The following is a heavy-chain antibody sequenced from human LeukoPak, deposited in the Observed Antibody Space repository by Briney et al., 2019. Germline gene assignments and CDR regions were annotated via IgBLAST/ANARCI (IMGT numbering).Heavy chain of an antibody. J-gene: IGHJ6*04. Sequence: GRSLRLSCTASGFTFGDYGLSWVRQAPGKGLEWVSYISSSGSTIYYADSVKGRFTISRDNAKNSLYLQMNSLRAEDTAVYYCAELGITMIGGVWGKGTTVTVSS. CDR3: AELGITMIGGV. D-gene: IGHD3-10*02. CDR1: GFTFGDYG. CDR2: ISSSGSTI. V-gene: IGHV3-48*03.